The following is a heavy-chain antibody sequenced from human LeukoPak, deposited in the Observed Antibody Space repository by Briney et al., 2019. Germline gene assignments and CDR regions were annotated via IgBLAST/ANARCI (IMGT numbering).Heavy chain of an antibody. CDR3: TRPHVDGGYYYHQY. CDR2: IIGSGKST. CDR1: GFTFNTYA. Sequence: GGSLRLSCAASGFTFNTYAMSWVRQAPGKGLEWVSGIIGSGKSTFYAHSVKGRFTISRGNSRNTLYLQMNSLRVEDTAVYYCTRPHVDGGYYYHQYWGQGTLVTVSS. J-gene: IGHJ4*02. D-gene: IGHD3-22*01. V-gene: IGHV3-23*01.